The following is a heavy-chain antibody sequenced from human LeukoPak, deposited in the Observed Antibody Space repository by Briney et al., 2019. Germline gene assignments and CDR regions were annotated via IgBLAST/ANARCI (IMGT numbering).Heavy chain of an antibody. J-gene: IGHJ4*02. Sequence: GGSLRLSCAASGFTFSSYEMNWVRQAPGKGLEWVSYISSSDNTIYYADSVKGRFTISRDNAKNSLYLQMNSLRAEDTAVYYCARDINWVGGYWGQGTLVAVSS. CDR3: ARDINWVGGY. V-gene: IGHV3-48*03. CDR2: ISSSDNTI. D-gene: IGHD7-27*01. CDR1: GFTFSSYE.